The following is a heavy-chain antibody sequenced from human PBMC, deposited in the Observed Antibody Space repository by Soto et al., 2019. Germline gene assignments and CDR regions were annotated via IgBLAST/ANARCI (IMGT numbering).Heavy chain of an antibody. CDR1: GFTFSSYN. D-gene: IGHD3-10*01. V-gene: IGHV3-30-3*01. J-gene: IGHJ4*02. CDR3: ARDGYNRGGFDY. Sequence: QVQLVESGGGVVPPGGSLRVSCVASGFTFSSYNMHWVRQAPGEGLEWVAVISFDGANKFYADSVKGRFTISRDISRDTLYLQMSSRRDEDTAIYYCARDGYNRGGFDYWGQGTLVTVSS. CDR2: ISFDGANK.